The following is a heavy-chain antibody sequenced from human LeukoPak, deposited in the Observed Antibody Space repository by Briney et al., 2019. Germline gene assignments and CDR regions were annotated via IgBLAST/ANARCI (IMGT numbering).Heavy chain of an antibody. D-gene: IGHD1-26*01. V-gene: IGHV4-34*01. CDR1: GVSFSGYY. CDR3: ARVLRVGAPRDLGY. Sequence: PSETLSLTCAVYGVSFSGYYWSWIRQPPGKGLEWIGEIDHSGSTNYNPSLKSRVTISVDTSKNQFSLKLSSVTAADTAVYYCARVLRVGAPRDLGYWGQGTLVTVSS. CDR2: IDHSGST. J-gene: IGHJ4*02.